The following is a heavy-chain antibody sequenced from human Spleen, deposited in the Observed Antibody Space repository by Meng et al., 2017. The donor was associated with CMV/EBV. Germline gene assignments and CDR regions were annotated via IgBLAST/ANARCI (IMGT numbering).Heavy chain of an antibody. V-gene: IGHV4-39*01. CDR1: GDSISSSNHY. CDR3: AERYYDFWEGYYPDH. CDR2: IFHSGTT. J-gene: IGHJ4*02. D-gene: IGHD3-3*01. Sequence: SGDSISSSNHYWGWIRQPPGKGLEWIGTIFHSGTTYYNSSLKSRVTISLDTSNNQFSLRLSSVTAADTAVYYCAERYYDFWEGYYPDHWGQGTLVTVSS.